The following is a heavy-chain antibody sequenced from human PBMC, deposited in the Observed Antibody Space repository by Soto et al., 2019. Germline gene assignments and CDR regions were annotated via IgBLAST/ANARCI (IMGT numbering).Heavy chain of an antibody. J-gene: IGHJ5*02. Sequence: QVQLQESGPGLVKPSETLSLTCTVSGGSISSYYWSWIRQPPGKGLEWIGYIYYSGSTNYNPSLKSRVTISVDTSKHQFSLKLSSVTAADTAVYYCARGPSVGWHENWFDPWGQGTLVTVSS. D-gene: IGHD2-15*01. CDR2: IYYSGST. V-gene: IGHV4-59*01. CDR3: ARGPSVGWHENWFDP. CDR1: GGSISSYY.